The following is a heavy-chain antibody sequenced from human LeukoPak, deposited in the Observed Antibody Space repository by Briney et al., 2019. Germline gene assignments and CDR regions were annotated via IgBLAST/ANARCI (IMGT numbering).Heavy chain of an antibody. CDR3: ARSSGWANYYYYYMDV. CDR1: GASISTRGYY. J-gene: IGHJ6*03. CDR2: IYYRGNT. D-gene: IGHD6-19*01. V-gene: IGHV4-39*07. Sequence: PSETLSLTCTVSGASISTRGYYWGWIRQPPGNGLEWIGTIYYRGNTYYNPSLEGRVTMSVDTSKNQFSLKLSSVTAADTAVYYCARSSGWANYYYYYMDVWGKGTTVTISS.